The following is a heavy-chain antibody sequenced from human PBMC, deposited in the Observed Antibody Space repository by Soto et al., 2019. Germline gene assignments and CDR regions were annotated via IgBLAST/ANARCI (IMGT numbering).Heavy chain of an antibody. V-gene: IGHV1-8*01. CDR2: MDPNSGNT. CDR3: ARARAPPLVYGMDV. J-gene: IGHJ6*02. Sequence: ASVKVSCKASGYTFTSYDINWVRQATGQGLEWMGWMDPNSGNTGYAQKFQGRVTMTRNTSISTAYMELSSLRSEDTAVYYCARARAPPLVYGMDVWGQGTTVTVSS. CDR1: GYTFTSYD. D-gene: IGHD6-6*01.